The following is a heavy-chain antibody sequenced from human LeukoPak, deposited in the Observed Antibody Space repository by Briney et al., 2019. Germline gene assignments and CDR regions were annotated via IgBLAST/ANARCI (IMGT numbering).Heavy chain of an antibody. D-gene: IGHD6-19*01. CDR1: GFTFSSYN. Sequence: PGGSLRLSCAASGFTFSSYNMNWVRQAPGKGLEWVSSISSSSSYIYYADSVEGRFTISRDNAKNSLYLQMNSLRAEDTAVYYCARDTRAPTDSYSSGWLYYYYYYMDVWGKGTTVTVSS. CDR2: ISSSSSYI. J-gene: IGHJ6*03. CDR3: ARDTRAPTDSYSSGWLYYYYYYMDV. V-gene: IGHV3-21*01.